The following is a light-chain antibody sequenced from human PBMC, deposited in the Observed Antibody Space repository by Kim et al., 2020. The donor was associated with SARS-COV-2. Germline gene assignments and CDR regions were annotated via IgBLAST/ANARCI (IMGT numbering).Light chain of an antibody. CDR2: DAS. V-gene: IGKV1-33*01. CDR3: QQYDNLDT. J-gene: IGKJ5*01. Sequence: DIQMTQSPSSLSASVGDRVTITCQASQDISNYLNWYQQKPGKAPKLLIYDASNLETGVPSRFSGSGSGTDFTFTISSLQPEDIATHYCQQYDNLDTFGQGTRLEIK. CDR1: QDISNY.